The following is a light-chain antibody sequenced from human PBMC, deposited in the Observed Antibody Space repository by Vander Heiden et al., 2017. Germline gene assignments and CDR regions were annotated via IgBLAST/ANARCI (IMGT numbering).Light chain of an antibody. CDR2: GAS. J-gene: IGKJ1*01. CDR3: QQYNKWPPWT. CDR1: QSISSN. V-gene: IGKV3-15*01. Sequence: EVVMTQSPATLSVSPGERATLSCRASQSISSNLDWYQQKPGQAPRLLIYGASTRATGIPARFSGSGSGTEFTLTISSLQSEDFAVYHCQQYNKWPPWTFGQGTKVEIK.